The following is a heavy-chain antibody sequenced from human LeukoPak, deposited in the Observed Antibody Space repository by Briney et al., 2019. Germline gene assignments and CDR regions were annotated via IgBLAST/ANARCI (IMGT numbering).Heavy chain of an antibody. V-gene: IGHV4-61*01. D-gene: IGHD5-12*01. CDR3: ARVGIEATIPYINE. CDR1: GGSISSSSYY. Sequence: SETLSLTCTVSGGSISSSSYYWSWIRQPPGKGLEWIGYIYYSGGTNYNPSLKSRVTISADTSKNQFSLKLSSVTAADTAMYYCARVGIEATIPYINEWGQGTLVTVSS. J-gene: IGHJ4*02. CDR2: IYYSGGT.